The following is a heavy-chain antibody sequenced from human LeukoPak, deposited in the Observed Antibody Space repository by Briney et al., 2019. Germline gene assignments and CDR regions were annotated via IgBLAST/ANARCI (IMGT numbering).Heavy chain of an antibody. CDR3: ARDRDSSGWN. D-gene: IGHD6-19*01. Sequence: GGSLRLSCAASGFTFSSYSMNWVRRAPGKGLEWVSSISSSSSYIYYADSVKGRFTISRDNAKNSLYLQMNSLRAEDTAVYYCARDRDSSGWNWGQGTLVTVSS. J-gene: IGHJ4*02. V-gene: IGHV3-21*01. CDR1: GFTFSSYS. CDR2: ISSSSSYI.